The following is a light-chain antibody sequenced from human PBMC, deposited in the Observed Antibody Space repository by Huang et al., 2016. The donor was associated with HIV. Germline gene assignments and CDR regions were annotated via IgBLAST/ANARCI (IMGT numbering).Light chain of an antibody. CDR2: MGS. CDR1: QSLQNSNGYNY. J-gene: IGKJ4*01. V-gene: IGKV2-28*01. Sequence: DIVMTQSPISLPVTPGQPASISCRSSQSLQNSNGYNYLDWYVQKPGQSPRLLIYMGSNWASGVPDRFSGSGSGTDFTLEISRVEAEDVGVYYCMQALQTSFTFGGGTKVEIK. CDR3: MQALQTSFT.